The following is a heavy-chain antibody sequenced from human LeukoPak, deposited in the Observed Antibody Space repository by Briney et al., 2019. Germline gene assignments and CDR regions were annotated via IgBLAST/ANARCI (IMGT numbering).Heavy chain of an antibody. D-gene: IGHD3-3*01. CDR1: GASFSSSNYY. J-gene: IGHJ1*01. V-gene: IGHV4-39*01. CDR2: TFYGGGT. Sequence: SETLSLTCTVPGASFSSSNYYWGWVRQPPGKGLEWIGSTFYGGGTYHNPSLKSRVTISVDTSKNQFSLKMSSVTAADTAVYYCAGRTGRSGWSKYFQYWGQGTLVTVSS. CDR3: AGRTGRSGWSKYFQY.